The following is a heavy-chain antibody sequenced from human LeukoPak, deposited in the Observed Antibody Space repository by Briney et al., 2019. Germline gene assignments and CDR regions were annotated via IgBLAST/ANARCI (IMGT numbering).Heavy chain of an antibody. V-gene: IGHV3-66*01. Sequence: PGGSLRLSCAAPGFTVRSNYMTWVPQAPGKGLEWVSLIYSGDSTYYAASVKGRFTMSRDNSKNTLYLQMNSLRVEDTAVYDCARDGRWLQLARDAFDIWGQGTMVSVSS. J-gene: IGHJ3*02. CDR2: IYSGDST. CDR1: GFTVRSNY. CDR3: ARDGRWLQLARDAFDI. D-gene: IGHD5-24*01.